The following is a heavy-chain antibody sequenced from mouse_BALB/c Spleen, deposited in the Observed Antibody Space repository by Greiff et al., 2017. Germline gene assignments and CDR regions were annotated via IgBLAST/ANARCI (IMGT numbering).Heavy chain of an antibody. D-gene: IGHD1-2*01. CDR3: ARSMLRLLDY. CDR1: GYAFSSYW. Sequence: VKLQESGAELVRPGSSVKISCKASGYAFSSYWMNWVKQRPGQGLEWIGQIYPGDGDTNYNGKFKGKATLTADKSSSTAYMQLSSLTSEDSAVYFCARSMLRLLDYWGQGTTLTVSS. J-gene: IGHJ2*01. CDR2: IYPGDGDT. V-gene: IGHV1-80*01.